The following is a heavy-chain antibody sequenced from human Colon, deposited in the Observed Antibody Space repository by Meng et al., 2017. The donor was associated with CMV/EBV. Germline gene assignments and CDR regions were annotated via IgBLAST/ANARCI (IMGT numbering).Heavy chain of an antibody. CDR1: GGSISSYY. CDR3: ARYAGWLKAYDY. V-gene: IGHV4-4*08. CDR2: IYNSGTT. J-gene: IGHJ4*02. Sequence: SEPLSLTCSVSGGSISSYYWSWVRQPPGKGLEWIGHIYNSGTTTYSPSRKSGVTISLDTSKNQFYLKMNSLTAADTAVYYCARYAGWLKAYDYWGQGTPVTVSS. D-gene: IGHD5-12*01.